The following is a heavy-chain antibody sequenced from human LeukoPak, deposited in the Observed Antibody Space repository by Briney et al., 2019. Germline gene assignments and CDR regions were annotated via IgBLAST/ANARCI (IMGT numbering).Heavy chain of an antibody. D-gene: IGHD4-17*01. CDR1: GGSFSGYY. CDR3: ARESADYGDRYYYGMDV. CDR2: INHSGST. J-gene: IGHJ6*02. V-gene: IGHV4-34*01. Sequence: PSETLSLTCAVYGGSFSGYYWSWIRQPPGKGLEWIGEINHSGSTNYNPSLKSRVTISVDTSKNQFSLKLSSVTAADTAVYYCARESADYGDRYYYGMDVWGQGTTVTVSS.